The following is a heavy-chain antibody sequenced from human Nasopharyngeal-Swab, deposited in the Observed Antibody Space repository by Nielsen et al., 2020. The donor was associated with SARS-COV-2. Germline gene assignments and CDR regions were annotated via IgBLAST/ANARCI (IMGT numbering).Heavy chain of an antibody. V-gene: IGHV3-30-3*01. CDR1: GFTFRNSI. CDR3: ARDQWQQLVA. CDR2: MSHDGGYK. J-gene: IGHJ5*02. D-gene: IGHD6-13*01. Sequence: GESLKISCAASGFTFRNSIMNWVRQAPGKGLEWVAVMSHDGGYKHYAVSVEGRFTISRDNSKNTLNLQMNSLRAEDTAVYYCARDQWQQLVAWGQGTLVTVSS.